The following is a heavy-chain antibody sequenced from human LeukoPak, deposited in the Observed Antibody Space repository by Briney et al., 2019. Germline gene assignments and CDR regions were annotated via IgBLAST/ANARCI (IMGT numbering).Heavy chain of an antibody. D-gene: IGHD3-3*01. J-gene: IGHJ5*02. CDR3: AKSYPPTYYDFWSGNDNWFDP. CDR1: GFTFSSYA. Sequence: GGSLRLSCAASGFTFSSYAMSWVRQAPGKGLEWVSAISGSGGSTYYADSVKGRFTISRDNSKNTLYLQMNSLRAEDTAVYYCAKSYPPTYYDFWSGNDNWFDPWGQGPLVTVSS. V-gene: IGHV3-23*01. CDR2: ISGSGGST.